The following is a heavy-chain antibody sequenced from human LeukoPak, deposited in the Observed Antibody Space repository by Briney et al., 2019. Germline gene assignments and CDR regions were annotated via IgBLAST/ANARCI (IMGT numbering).Heavy chain of an antibody. CDR3: ARGGGYGYPTGAN. CDR1: GYTFGGYY. V-gene: IGHV1-46*01. CDR2: INSNGGGT. J-gene: IGHJ4*02. Sequence: ASVKVSCKTSGYTFGGYYMHWVRQAPGQGLEWMGTINSNGGGTNYAQKFQGRVTMTRDKSTRTVYMELSSLRSEDTAVYYCARGGGYGYPTGANWGQGTQVTVSS. D-gene: IGHD6-25*01.